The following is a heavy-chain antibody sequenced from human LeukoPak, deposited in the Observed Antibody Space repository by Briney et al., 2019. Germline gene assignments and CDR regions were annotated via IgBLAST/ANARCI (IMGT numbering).Heavy chain of an antibody. CDR1: GFTFSSYG. CDR2: ISYDGSNK. Sequence: GGSLRLSCAASGFTFSSYGMHWVRQAPGKGLEWVAVISYDGSNKYYADSVKGRFTISRDNSKNTLYLQTSSLRAEDTAVYYCAKERSGVVPAAINYWGQGTLVTVSS. V-gene: IGHV3-30*18. D-gene: IGHD2-2*01. J-gene: IGHJ4*02. CDR3: AKERSGVVPAAINY.